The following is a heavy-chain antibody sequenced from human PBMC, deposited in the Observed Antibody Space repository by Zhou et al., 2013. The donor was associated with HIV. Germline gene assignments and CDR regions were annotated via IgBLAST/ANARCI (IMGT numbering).Heavy chain of an antibody. CDR1: GGTFSSYA. CDR3: ASDDILTGYKGTYYYYYMDV. J-gene: IGHJ6*03. V-gene: IGHV1-69*05. Sequence: QVQLVQSGAEVKKPGSSVKVSCKASGGTFSSYAISWVRQAPGQGLEWMGGIIPIFGTANYAQKFQGRVTITTDESTSTAYMELSSLRSEDTAVYYCASDDILTGYKGTYYYYYMDVWGKGTTVTVSS. CDR2: IIPIFGTA. D-gene: IGHD3-9*01.